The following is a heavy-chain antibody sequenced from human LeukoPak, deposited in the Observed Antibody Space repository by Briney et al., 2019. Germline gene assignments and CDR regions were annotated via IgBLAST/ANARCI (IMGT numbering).Heavy chain of an antibody. CDR3: AKDLGRFLEWPYDY. V-gene: IGHV3-21*04. J-gene: IGHJ4*02. CDR2: ISSSSSYI. Sequence: GGSLRLSCAASGFTFSSYSMNWVRQAPGKGLEWVSSISSSSSYIYYADSVKGRFTISRDNAKNSLYLQMNSLRAEDMALYYCAKDLGRFLEWPYDYWGQGTLVTVSS. CDR1: GFTFSSYS. D-gene: IGHD3-3*01.